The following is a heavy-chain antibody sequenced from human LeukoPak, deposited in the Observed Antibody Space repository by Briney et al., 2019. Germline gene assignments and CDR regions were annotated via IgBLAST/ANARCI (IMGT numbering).Heavy chain of an antibody. CDR2: ISYDGTNR. D-gene: IGHD3-22*01. V-gene: IGHV3-30-3*01. CDR1: GFTFSSYA. Sequence: GKSLRLSCAASGFTFSSYAINWVRQAPGKGLEWVAVISYDGTNRNYADSVKGRFTISRDNAKNTLYLQMNSLRAEDTAVYYCARTYYYDSTDEGNFDYWGQGTLVTVSS. CDR3: ARTYYYDSTDEGNFDY. J-gene: IGHJ4*02.